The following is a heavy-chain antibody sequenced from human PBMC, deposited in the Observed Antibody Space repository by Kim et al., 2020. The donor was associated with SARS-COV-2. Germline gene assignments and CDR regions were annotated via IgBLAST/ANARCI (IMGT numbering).Heavy chain of an antibody. CDR3: ARLRNFTTMTTGY. Sequence: YNPSIKSRVTVSADTSTNQFSLKVSSVTAADTAVYYCARLRNFTTMTTGYWGQGTLVTVSS. V-gene: IGHV4-34*01. J-gene: IGHJ4*02. D-gene: IGHD3-22*01.